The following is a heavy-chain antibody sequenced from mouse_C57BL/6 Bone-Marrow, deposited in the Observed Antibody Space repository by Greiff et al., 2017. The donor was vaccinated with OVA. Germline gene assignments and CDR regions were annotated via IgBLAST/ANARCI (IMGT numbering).Heavy chain of an antibody. D-gene: IGHD2-4*01. J-gene: IGHJ3*01. CDR2: IWSDGST. CDR1: GFSFTSYG. Sequence: VKLMESGPGLVAPSQSLSITCTVSGFSFTSYGVHWVRQPPGKGLEWLVVIWSDGSTTYNSALKSRLSISKDNTKSQVFLKMSSLQTDDTAMYYCARHIDYDGAFAYWGQGTLVTVSA. CDR3: ARHIDYDGAFAY. V-gene: IGHV2-6-1*01.